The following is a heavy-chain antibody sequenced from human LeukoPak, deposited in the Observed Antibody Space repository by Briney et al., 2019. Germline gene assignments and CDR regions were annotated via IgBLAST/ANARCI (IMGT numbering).Heavy chain of an antibody. Sequence: SQSLSLTCTVSGYSISSGYYWGWIRQPPGKGLEGIGSIYHSGSTYYNTSLKSRVTISVDTSKNQFSLKLSSEIAPHTAVYYCARVGDVLLWFGELLSPDYYYMEVWGKGTTVTVSS. CDR3: ARVGDVLLWFGELLSPDYYYMEV. V-gene: IGHV4-38-2*02. CDR1: GYSISSGYY. J-gene: IGHJ6*03. D-gene: IGHD3-10*01. CDR2: IYHSGST.